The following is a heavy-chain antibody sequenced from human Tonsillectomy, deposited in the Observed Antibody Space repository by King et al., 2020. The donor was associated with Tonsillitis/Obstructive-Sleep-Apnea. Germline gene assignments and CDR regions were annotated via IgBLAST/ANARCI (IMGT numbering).Heavy chain of an antibody. CDR2: IYYSGST. J-gene: IGHJ4*02. CDR1: GGSISSYY. CDR3: AREGYSSSWHPYDY. Sequence: VQLLESGPGLVKPSETLSLTCTVSGGSISSYYWSWIRQPPGKGLEWIGYIYYSGSTNYNPSLKSRVTISVDTSKNQFSLKLSSVTAADTAVYYCAREGYSSSWHPYDYWGQGTLVTVSS. V-gene: IGHV4-59*01. D-gene: IGHD6-13*01.